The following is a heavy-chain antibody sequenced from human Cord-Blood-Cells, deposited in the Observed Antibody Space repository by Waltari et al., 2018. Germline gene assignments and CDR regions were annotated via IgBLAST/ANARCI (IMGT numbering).Heavy chain of an antibody. V-gene: IGHV1-69*01. D-gene: IGHD5-12*01. Sequence: QVQLVQSGAEVKKPGSSVKVSCKASGGTFSSHAISWVRQAPGQGLEWMGGIIPIFGTANYAQKFQGRVTITADESTSTAYMELSSLRSEDTAVYYCARESMWLRRTKYYYGMDVWGQGTTVTVSS. CDR3: ARESMWLRRTKYYYGMDV. CDR2: IIPIFGTA. J-gene: IGHJ6*02. CDR1: GGTFSSHA.